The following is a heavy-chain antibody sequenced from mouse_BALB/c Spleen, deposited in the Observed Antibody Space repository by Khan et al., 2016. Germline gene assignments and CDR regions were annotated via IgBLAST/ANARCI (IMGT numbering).Heavy chain of an antibody. D-gene: IGHD2-4*01. CDR3: ARSMITTGFAY. CDR1: GYSITSDYA. CDR2: ISYSGST. V-gene: IGHV3-2*02. J-gene: IGHJ3*01. Sequence: PHYSGPGLVKPSQSLSLTCTVTGYSITSDYAWNWIRQFPGNKLEWMGYISYSGSTSYNPSLKSRISITRDTSKNQFFLQLNSVTTEDTATYYCARSMITTGFAYWGQGTLVTVSA.